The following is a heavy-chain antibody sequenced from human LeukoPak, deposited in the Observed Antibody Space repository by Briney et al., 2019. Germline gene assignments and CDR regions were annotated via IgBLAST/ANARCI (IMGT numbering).Heavy chain of an antibody. Sequence: GASVKVSCKASGYTFTSYGISWVRQAPGQGLEWMGWISAYNGNTNYAQKLQGRVTMTTDTSTSTAYMELRSLRSDDTAVYYCARLHQGEWELRHAFDIWGQGTMVTVSS. D-gene: IGHD1-26*01. CDR3: ARLHQGEWELRHAFDI. J-gene: IGHJ3*02. V-gene: IGHV1-18*01. CDR1: GYTFTSYG. CDR2: ISAYNGNT.